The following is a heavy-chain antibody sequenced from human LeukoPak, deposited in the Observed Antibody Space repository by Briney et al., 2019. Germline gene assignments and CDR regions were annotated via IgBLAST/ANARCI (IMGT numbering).Heavy chain of an antibody. V-gene: IGHV3-7*01. CDR1: GFTFSSYW. CDR2: IKQDGSEK. D-gene: IGHD6-13*01. J-gene: IGHJ4*02. Sequence: PGGSLRLSCAASGFTFSSYWMSWVRQAPGKGLEWVANIKQDGSEKYYVDSVKGRFTISRDNAKNSLYLQMNSLRVEDTAVYYCASAGYSSSWYHYWGQGTLVTVSS. CDR3: ASAGYSSSWYHY.